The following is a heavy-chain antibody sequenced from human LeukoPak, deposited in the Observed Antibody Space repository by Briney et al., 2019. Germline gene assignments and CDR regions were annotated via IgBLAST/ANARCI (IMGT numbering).Heavy chain of an antibody. Sequence: SETLSLTCTVSGGSISSYYWSWIRQPAGKGLEWIGRIYTSGSTNYNPSLKSRITMSVDTSKNQFSLKLNSVTAADTAVYYCAKVPCSSTSCYMYYFDYWGQGTLVTVSS. V-gene: IGHV4-4*07. CDR1: GGSISSYY. J-gene: IGHJ4*02. CDR2: IYTSGST. D-gene: IGHD2-2*01. CDR3: AKVPCSSTSCYMYYFDY.